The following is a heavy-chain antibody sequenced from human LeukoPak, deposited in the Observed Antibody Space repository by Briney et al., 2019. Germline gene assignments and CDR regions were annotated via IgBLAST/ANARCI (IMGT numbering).Heavy chain of an antibody. CDR1: GGSIGTYY. D-gene: IGHD3-3*01. CDR2: IYYSGST. CDR3: ARDDFWSGYPLDY. Sequence: PSETLSLTCTVSGGSIGTYYWSWIRQPPGKGLEWIGCIYYSGSTNYNPSLKSRVTISVDTSKNQFSLKLSSVTAADTAVYYCARDDFWSGYPLDYWGQGTLVTVSS. J-gene: IGHJ4*02. V-gene: IGHV4-59*01.